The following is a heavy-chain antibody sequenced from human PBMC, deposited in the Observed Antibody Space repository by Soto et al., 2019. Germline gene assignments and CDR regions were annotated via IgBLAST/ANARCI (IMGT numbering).Heavy chain of an antibody. CDR1: GGSISSGGYY. V-gene: IGHV4-31*03. CDR2: IYYSGST. J-gene: IGHJ2*01. CDR3: ARGTEGHYDILTGYYNRYFDL. D-gene: IGHD3-9*01. Sequence: SETLSLTYTVSGGSISSGGYYWSWIRQHPGKGLEWIGYIYYSGSTYYNPSLKSRVTISVDTSKNQFSLKLSSVTAADTAVYYCARGTEGHYDILTGYYNRYFDLWGRGTLVTVSS.